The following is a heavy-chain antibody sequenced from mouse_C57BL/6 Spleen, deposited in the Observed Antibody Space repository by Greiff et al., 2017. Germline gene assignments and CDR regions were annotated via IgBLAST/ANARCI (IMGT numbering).Heavy chain of an antibody. D-gene: IGHD1-1*01. Sequence: QVQLQQPGAELVMPGASVKLSCKASGYTFTSYWMHWVKQRPGQGLEWIGEIDPSDSYTNYNQKFKGKSTLTLDKSSSTAYMQLSSLTSEDSAVYYCARGYYYGSYFDVWGTGTTVTVSS. CDR2: IDPSDSYT. J-gene: IGHJ1*03. CDR1: GYTFTSYW. V-gene: IGHV1-69*01. CDR3: ARGYYYGSYFDV.